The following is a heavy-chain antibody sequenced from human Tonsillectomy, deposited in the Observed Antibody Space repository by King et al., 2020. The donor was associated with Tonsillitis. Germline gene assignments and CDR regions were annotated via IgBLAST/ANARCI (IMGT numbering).Heavy chain of an antibody. J-gene: IGHJ6*02. D-gene: IGHD3-22*01. CDR1: GFTFSSYG. V-gene: IGHV3-33*05. Sequence: VQLVESGGGVVQPGRSLRLSCAAAGFTFSSYGIHWVRQAPGKGLEWVAGISYDGSNKYYADSVKGRFNISREKSQNTLYLQMNSLRAEDTAVYYCARNYDDSAGHSNGMDVWGQGTTVTVSS. CDR2: ISYDGSNK. CDR3: ARNYDDSAGHSNGMDV.